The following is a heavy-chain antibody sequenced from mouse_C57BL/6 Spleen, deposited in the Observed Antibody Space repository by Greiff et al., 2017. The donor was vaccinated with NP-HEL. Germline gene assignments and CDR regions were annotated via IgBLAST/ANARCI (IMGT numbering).Heavy chain of an antibody. J-gene: IGHJ3*01. CDR3: AIVDSSGPLFAY. CDR2: IHPSDSDP. Sequence: QVQLQQPGAELVKPGASVKVSCKASGYTFTSYWMHWVKQRPGQGLEWIGRIHPSDSDPNYNQKFKGKATLTVDKSSSTAYMQLSSLTSEDSAVYYCAIVDSSGPLFAYWGQGTLVTVSA. CDR1: GYTFTSYW. V-gene: IGHV1-74*01. D-gene: IGHD3-2*02.